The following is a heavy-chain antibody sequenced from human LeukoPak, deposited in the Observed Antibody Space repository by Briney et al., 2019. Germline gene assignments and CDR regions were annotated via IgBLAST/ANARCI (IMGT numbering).Heavy chain of an antibody. V-gene: IGHV1-2*02. CDR2: INPNSDGT. CDR1: GYTFTVYY. CDR3: TYDYGERGDWFDP. Sequence: GASVKVSCKASGYTFTVYYMHWVRPAPGQGLEWMGWINPNSDGTNYAKKVQGRVTMTTDTSTSTAYMELRSLRSDDTAVYYCTYDYGERGDWFDPWGQGTLVTVSS. J-gene: IGHJ5*02. D-gene: IGHD4-17*01.